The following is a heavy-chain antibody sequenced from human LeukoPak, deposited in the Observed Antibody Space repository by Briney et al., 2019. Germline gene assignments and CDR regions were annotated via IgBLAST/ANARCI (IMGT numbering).Heavy chain of an antibody. CDR3: AREGYYGSEPYFDY. Sequence: PSETLSLTCTVSGGTIGNYYWNWIRQPPGNGLEWIGYIFYSGSTNYNPSLKSRVTISVDTSKNQFSLKLSSVTAADTAVYYCAREGYYGSEPYFDYWGQGTLVTVSS. D-gene: IGHD3-10*01. CDR1: GGTIGNYY. V-gene: IGHV4-59*01. J-gene: IGHJ4*02. CDR2: IFYSGST.